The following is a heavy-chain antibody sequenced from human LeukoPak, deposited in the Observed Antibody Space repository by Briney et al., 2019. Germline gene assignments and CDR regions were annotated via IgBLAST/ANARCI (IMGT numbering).Heavy chain of an antibody. J-gene: IGHJ4*02. CDR3: ARVLAYCSSTSCHDY. Sequence: ASVKVSCKASGYTFSNYGVSWVRQAPAQGLEWMGWISAYNGNTDYAQKLQGRVTMTTDTSTSTAYMELTSLRSDDTAVYYCARVLAYCSSTSCHDYWGQGTLVTVSS. V-gene: IGHV1-18*01. CDR1: GYTFSNYG. D-gene: IGHD2-2*01. CDR2: ISAYNGNT.